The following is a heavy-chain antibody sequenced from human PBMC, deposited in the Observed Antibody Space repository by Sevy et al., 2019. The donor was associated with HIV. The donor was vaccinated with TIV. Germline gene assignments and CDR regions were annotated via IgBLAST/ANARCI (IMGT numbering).Heavy chain of an antibody. V-gene: IGHV3-21*01. D-gene: IGHD6-19*01. Sequence: GGSLRLSCAASGFTFSSYSMNWVRQAPGKGLEWVSSISSSSSYIYYADSVKGRFTISRDNAKKSLYLQMNSLRAEDTAVYYCARDQWLGTYYYYYYMDVWGKGTTVTVSS. CDR3: ARDQWLGTYYYYYYMDV. CDR1: GFTFSSYS. J-gene: IGHJ6*03. CDR2: ISSSSSYI.